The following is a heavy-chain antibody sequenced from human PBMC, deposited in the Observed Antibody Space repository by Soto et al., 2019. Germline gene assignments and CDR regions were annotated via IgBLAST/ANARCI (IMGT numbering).Heavy chain of an antibody. CDR2: IYPGDSDT. V-gene: IGHV5-51*03. CDR3: ARRARGNWALDY. J-gene: IGHJ4*02. Sequence: EVHLVQSGAEMKKPGESVKISCNASGYIFTNYWIGWVRQMTGKGMEWMGMIYPGDSDTRYSPSFEGQVTISADKSITTSYRQWTSLKAADTANYFCARRARGNWALDYWGQGTQVTVSS. D-gene: IGHD3-16*01. CDR1: GYIFTNYW.